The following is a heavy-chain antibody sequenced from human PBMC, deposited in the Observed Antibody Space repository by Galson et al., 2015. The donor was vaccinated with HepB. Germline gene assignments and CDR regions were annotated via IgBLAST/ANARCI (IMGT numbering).Heavy chain of an antibody. J-gene: IGHJ4*02. V-gene: IGHV3-23*01. Sequence: SLRLSCAASGFIFRNYAMNWVRQAPGKGLEWVSAISGSGGSTYYADSVRGRFSISRDNSKNTLFLRMNNLRAEDTAVYYCGKQLTGDDYWGQGTQVTVSS. CDR3: GKQLTGDDY. D-gene: IGHD3-9*01. CDR1: GFIFRNYA. CDR2: ISGSGGST.